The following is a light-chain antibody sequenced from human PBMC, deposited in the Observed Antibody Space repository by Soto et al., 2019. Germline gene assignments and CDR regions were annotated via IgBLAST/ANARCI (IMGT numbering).Light chain of an antibody. CDR1: SNDIGGHHH. J-gene: IGLJ3*02. CDR3: CSYAGMLTWV. CDR2: EVS. V-gene: IGLV2-23*02. Sequence: QSVLTQPASVSGSPGQSITISCTGTSNDIGGHHHVSWYQQHPGNSPKLIIFEVSDRPSGISSRFSASKSGTTASLTISGLQAEDEADYYCCSYAGMLTWVFGGGTQLTVL.